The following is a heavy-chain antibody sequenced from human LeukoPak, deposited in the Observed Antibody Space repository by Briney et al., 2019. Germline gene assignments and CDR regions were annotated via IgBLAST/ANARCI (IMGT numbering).Heavy chain of an antibody. J-gene: IGHJ3*02. D-gene: IGHD6-13*01. CDR3: AKDFVNSHRLAIAAAGADAFDI. CDR1: GFTFSSYA. CDR2: ISGSGGST. Sequence: PGGSLRLSCAASGFTFSSYAMSWVRQAPGKGLEWVSAISGSGGSTYYANSVKGRFTISRDNSKNTLYLQMNSLRAEDTAVYYCAKDFVNSHRLAIAAAGADAFDIWGQGTMVTVSS. V-gene: IGHV3-23*01.